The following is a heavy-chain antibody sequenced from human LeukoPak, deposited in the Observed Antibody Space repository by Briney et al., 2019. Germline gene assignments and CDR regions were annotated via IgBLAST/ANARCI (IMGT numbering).Heavy chain of an antibody. CDR2: VYSSGST. Sequence: SETLSLTCSVSGDSISSARNYWGWIRQSPGKGLEWLAGVYSSGSTHSNPSLTSRVSISIDMSKNQFSLKLYSVTASDAAIYYCARHLSGTAMAHYFDFWGQGTLVTVSS. CDR1: GDSISSARNY. D-gene: IGHD5-18*01. V-gene: IGHV4-39*01. J-gene: IGHJ4*02. CDR3: ARHLSGTAMAHYFDF.